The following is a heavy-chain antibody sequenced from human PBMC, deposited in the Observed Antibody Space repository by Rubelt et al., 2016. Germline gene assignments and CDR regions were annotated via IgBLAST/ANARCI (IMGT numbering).Heavy chain of an antibody. CDR3: ARISRNGYYFDY. CDR1: GFSLSTSGMC. CDR2: IDWDDDK. Sequence: QVTLRESGPALVKPTQTLTLTCAFSGFSLSTSGMCVSWIRQPPGKALEWLARIDWDDDKYYSTSLKTRLTISKDTSKNQVVLTMTNMDPVDTATYYCARISRNGYYFDYWGQGTLVTVSS. D-gene: IGHD1-1*01. V-gene: IGHV2-70*15. J-gene: IGHJ4*02.